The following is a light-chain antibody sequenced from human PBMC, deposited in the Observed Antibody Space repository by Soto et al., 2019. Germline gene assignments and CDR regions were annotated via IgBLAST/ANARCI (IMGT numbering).Light chain of an antibody. CDR1: QSVSSK. CDR3: QQYNNLPGT. CDR2: GAS. J-gene: IGKJ1*01. V-gene: IGKV3-15*01. Sequence: EIVLTQSPGTLSVSPGERATLSCRASQSVSSKLAWYQQKPGQAPRLLFYGASTGATGIPARFSGSGSETEFTLSISSLQSEDFAVYYCQQYNNLPGTFGQGTK.